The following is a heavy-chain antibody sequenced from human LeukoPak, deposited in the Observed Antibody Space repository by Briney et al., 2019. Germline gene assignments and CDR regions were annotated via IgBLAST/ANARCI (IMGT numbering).Heavy chain of an antibody. V-gene: IGHV3-30*18. CDR3: AKEASAYSSSWFDY. D-gene: IGHD6-13*01. CDR1: GFTFSSYG. J-gene: IGHJ4*02. Sequence: GRSLRLSCAASGFTFSSYGMHWVRQAPGKGLEWVAVISYDGSNKYYADSVKGRFTISRDNSKNTLYLQMNSLRAEDTAVYYCAKEASAYSSSWFDYWGQGTLVTVSS. CDR2: ISYDGSNK.